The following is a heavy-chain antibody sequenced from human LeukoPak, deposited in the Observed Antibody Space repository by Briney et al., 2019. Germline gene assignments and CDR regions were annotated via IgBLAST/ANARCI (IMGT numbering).Heavy chain of an antibody. CDR1: GFIFSNYG. Sequence: GGSLRLSCAASGFIFSNYGMHWVRQTPGMGLEWVTFIKSDGSEKDYADSVKGRFTISRDNSKNTLYLQMNSLRAEDTAVYYCAKDPKPYYYDSSGYPDYWGQGTLVTVSS. CDR3: AKDPKPYYYDSSGYPDY. J-gene: IGHJ4*02. CDR2: IKSDGSEK. D-gene: IGHD3-22*01. V-gene: IGHV3-30*02.